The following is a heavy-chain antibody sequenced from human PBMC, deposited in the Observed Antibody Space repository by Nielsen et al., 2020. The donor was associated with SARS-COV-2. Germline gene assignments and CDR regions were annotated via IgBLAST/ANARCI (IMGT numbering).Heavy chain of an antibody. CDR2: ISNDGKNE. J-gene: IGHJ6*02. D-gene: IGHD2/OR15-2a*01. CDR3: AKDTAIYYYYYGMDV. V-gene: IGHV3-30*04. CDR1: GFTFSSYA. Sequence: GGSLRLSCAASGFTFSSYAMHWVRQAPGKGLEWMAVISNDGKNEYYADSVKGRFTISRDNSKNSLYLQMNSLRTEDTALYYCAKDTAIYYYYYGMDVWGQGTMVTVSS.